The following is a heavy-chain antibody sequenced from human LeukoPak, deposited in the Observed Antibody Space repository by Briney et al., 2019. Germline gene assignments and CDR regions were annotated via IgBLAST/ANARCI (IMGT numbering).Heavy chain of an antibody. Sequence: PTGGSLRPSCAASGLSVSSHYMSWVRQAPGKGLEWVSVIHSVGSTDYADSVKGRFTISRDNPKNRVDLQVNSLRAEDTAVYYCASSRIFGNAMDVWGQGTTVTVSS. D-gene: IGHD3-3*01. CDR1: GLSVSSHY. CDR3: ASSRIFGNAMDV. J-gene: IGHJ6*02. CDR2: IHSVGST. V-gene: IGHV3-53*01.